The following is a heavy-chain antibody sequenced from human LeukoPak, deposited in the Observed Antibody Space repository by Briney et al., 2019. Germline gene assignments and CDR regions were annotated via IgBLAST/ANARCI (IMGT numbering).Heavy chain of an antibody. D-gene: IGHD3-22*01. CDR3: ARDLLVGGSGYHY. J-gene: IGHJ4*02. V-gene: IGHV3-7*01. Sequence: GGSLRLSCAASGFNFSSYWMSWVRQAPGKGLEWVANIKQDGSEKYYVDSVKGRFTISRDNAKNSLYLQMNSLRAEDTAVYYCARDLLVGGSGYHYWGQGTLVTVSS. CDR1: GFNFSSYW. CDR2: IKQDGSEK.